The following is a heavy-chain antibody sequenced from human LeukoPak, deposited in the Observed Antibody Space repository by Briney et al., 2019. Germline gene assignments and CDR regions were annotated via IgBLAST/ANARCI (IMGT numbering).Heavy chain of an antibody. D-gene: IGHD6-13*01. Sequence: PGGSLRLSCAASGFTFSSYAMSWVRQAPGKGLEWVSAISGSGGSTYYADSVKGRFTISRDNSKNTLYLQMNSLRAEDTAVYYCAREGVIAAAGPGGMDVWGQGTTVTVSS. J-gene: IGHJ6*02. CDR3: AREGVIAAAGPGGMDV. CDR1: GFTFSSYA. V-gene: IGHV3-23*01. CDR2: ISGSGGST.